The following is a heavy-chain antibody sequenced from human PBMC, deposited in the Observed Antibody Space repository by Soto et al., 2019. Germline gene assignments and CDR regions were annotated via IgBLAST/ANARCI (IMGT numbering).Heavy chain of an antibody. V-gene: IGHV3-23*01. CDR2: IGGSGGNR. Sequence: EVQLLESGGGLVEPGESLRLSCAASGFTFNAYAMTWVRQAPGKGLEWVSAIGGSGGNRYYAASVKGRFTISRDNSKDTVDLQVNSLRVEDTAVYYCARVASDYINSVDHWGQGILVTVSS. D-gene: IGHD4-4*01. J-gene: IGHJ5*02. CDR3: ARVASDYINSVDH. CDR1: GFTFNAYA.